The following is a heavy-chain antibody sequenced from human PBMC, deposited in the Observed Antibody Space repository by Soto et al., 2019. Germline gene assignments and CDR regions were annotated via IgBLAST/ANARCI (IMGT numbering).Heavy chain of an antibody. CDR3: ASPRGPRGYDLIDY. CDR2: ISPSSDSS. J-gene: IGHJ4*02. Sequence: EVQLVESGGGLVKPGGSLRLACAASGFPFSDYSWNWVRQTPGKGLEWVSSISPSSDSSYYADSVKGRFTTSRDNAKNSLFLQMNRLRDEDTAVYYWASPRGPRGYDLIDYWGQGTLVIVSS. CDR1: GFPFSDYS. D-gene: IGHD5-12*01. V-gene: IGHV3-21*02.